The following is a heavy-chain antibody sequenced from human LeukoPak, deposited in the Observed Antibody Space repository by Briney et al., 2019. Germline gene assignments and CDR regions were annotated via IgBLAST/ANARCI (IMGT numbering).Heavy chain of an antibody. CDR2: IYYSGST. D-gene: IGHD6-13*01. CDR1: GGSISRYH. V-gene: IGHV4-59*01. Sequence: SETLSLTCTVSGGSISRYHWSWIRQPPGKGLEWIGYIYYSGSTNYNPSLKSRVIISVDTSKNQFSLKLNSVTAADTAVYYCARGQYSSSWFFDYWGQGTLVTVSS. CDR3: ARGQYSSSWFFDY. J-gene: IGHJ4*02.